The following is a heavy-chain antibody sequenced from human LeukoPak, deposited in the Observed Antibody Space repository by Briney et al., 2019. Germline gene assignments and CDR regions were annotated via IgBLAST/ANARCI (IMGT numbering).Heavy chain of an antibody. Sequence: GGSLRLFCVGSGFTFSNYAVTWVRQAPGKGLEWVSGISGRGSSTYYADSVKGQFTISRDNSNNAVYLQVNTLSAEDTAVYYCAKLGNGTVWGTYRDNWFDPWGQGTLVTVSS. CDR1: GFTFSNYA. J-gene: IGHJ5*02. CDR2: ISGRGSST. CDR3: AKLGNGTVWGTYRDNWFDP. D-gene: IGHD3-16*02. V-gene: IGHV3-23*01.